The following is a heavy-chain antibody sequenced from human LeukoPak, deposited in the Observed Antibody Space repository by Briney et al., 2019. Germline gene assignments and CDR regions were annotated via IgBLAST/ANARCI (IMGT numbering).Heavy chain of an antibody. Sequence: PGGSLRLSCAASGFTFSDYYMSWIRQAPGKGLEWDSYISSSGSTIYYADSVKGRFTISRDNAKNSLYLQMNSLRAEDTAVYYCARTGIAAAGSWFDPWGQGTLVTVSS. D-gene: IGHD6-13*01. CDR1: GFTFSDYY. J-gene: IGHJ5*02. V-gene: IGHV3-11*01. CDR2: ISSSGSTI. CDR3: ARTGIAAAGSWFDP.